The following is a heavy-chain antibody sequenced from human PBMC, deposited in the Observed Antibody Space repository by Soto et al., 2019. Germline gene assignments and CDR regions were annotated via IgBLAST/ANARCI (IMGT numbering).Heavy chain of an antibody. J-gene: IGHJ6*02. D-gene: IGHD6-6*01. CDR1: GYSFTSYW. CDR3: ARQPSIATLTDYYYYGMDV. Sequence: GESLKISCKGSGYSFTSYWIGWVRQMPGKGLEWMGIIYPGDSDTRYSPSFQGQVTISADKSISTAYLQWSSLKAPDTAMYYCARQPSIATLTDYYYYGMDVWGPGTTVTVSS. CDR2: IYPGDSDT. V-gene: IGHV5-51*01.